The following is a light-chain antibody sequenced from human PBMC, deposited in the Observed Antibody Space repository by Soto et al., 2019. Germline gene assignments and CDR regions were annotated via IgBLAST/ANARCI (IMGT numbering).Light chain of an antibody. Sequence: DIQMTQSPSTLSASVGDRVTITCRASQSIIASLQWYQQKPGKARKLRISEASNLKSGVPSRFSVSGSGTEYTLTISSLQPDDSASYYCQQYNGYWTFGQGTRVEIK. CDR3: QQYNGYWT. J-gene: IGKJ1*01. CDR1: QSIIAS. CDR2: EAS. V-gene: IGKV1-5*03.